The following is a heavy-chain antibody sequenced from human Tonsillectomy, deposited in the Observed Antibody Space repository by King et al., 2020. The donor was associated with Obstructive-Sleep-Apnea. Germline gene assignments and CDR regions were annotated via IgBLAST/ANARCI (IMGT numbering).Heavy chain of an antibody. CDR2: ISSSSSYI. Sequence: VQLVESGGGLVKPGGSLRLSCAASGFTFSSYSMNWVRQAPGKGLEWVSSISSSSSYIYYADSVKGRFTISRDNAKNSLYLQMNSLRAEDTAVYYCATPRDDYGGNFGFDYWGQGTLVTVSS. CDR1: GFTFSSYS. D-gene: IGHD4-23*01. CDR3: ATPRDDYGGNFGFDY. V-gene: IGHV3-21*01. J-gene: IGHJ4*02.